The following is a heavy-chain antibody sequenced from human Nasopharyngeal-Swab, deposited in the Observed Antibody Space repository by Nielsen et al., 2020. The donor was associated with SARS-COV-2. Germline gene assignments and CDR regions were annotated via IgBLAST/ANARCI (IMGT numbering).Heavy chain of an antibody. J-gene: IGHJ6*02. CDR1: GFTFSSYG. CDR3: AKDIVVVVAATITRNPYYYYYGMDV. D-gene: IGHD2-15*01. Sequence: GESLKISCAASGFTFSSYGMHWVRQAPGKGLEWVAVLSYDGSNKYYADSVKGRFTISRDNSKNTLYLQMNSLRAEDTAVYYCAKDIVVVVAATITRNPYYYYYGMDVWGQGTTVTVSS. CDR2: LSYDGSNK. V-gene: IGHV3-30*18.